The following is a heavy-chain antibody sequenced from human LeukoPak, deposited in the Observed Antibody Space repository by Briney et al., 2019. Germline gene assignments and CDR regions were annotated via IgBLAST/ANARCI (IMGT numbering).Heavy chain of an antibody. CDR2: ISYDGSNK. CDR1: GFTFSSYW. CDR3: AKDPGFRVLEWFDDGQKYYFDY. V-gene: IGHV3-30*18. Sequence: SGGSLRLSCAASGFTFSSYWMSWVRQAPGKGLEWVAFISYDGSNKYYADSVKGRFTISRDNSKSTLYLQMNSLRAEDTAVFYCAKDPGFRVLEWFDDGQKYYFDYWGQGTLVTVSS. J-gene: IGHJ4*02. D-gene: IGHD3-3*01.